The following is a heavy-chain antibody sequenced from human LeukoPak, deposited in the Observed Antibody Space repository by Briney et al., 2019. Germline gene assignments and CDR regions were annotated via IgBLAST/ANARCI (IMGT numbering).Heavy chain of an antibody. Sequence: SETLSLTCAVYGGSFSGYYWSWIRQPPGKGLEWIGEINHSGSTNHNPSLKSRVTISVDTSKNQFSLKLSSVTAADTAVYYCARSRVLWLYIDYWGQGTLVTVSS. V-gene: IGHV4-34*01. CDR2: INHSGST. CDR3: ARSRVLWLYIDY. J-gene: IGHJ4*02. D-gene: IGHD2-2*01. CDR1: GGSFSGYY.